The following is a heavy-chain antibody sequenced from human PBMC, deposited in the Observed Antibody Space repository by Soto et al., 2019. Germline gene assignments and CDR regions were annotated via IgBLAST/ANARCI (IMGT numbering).Heavy chain of an antibody. CDR2: IYWDDDK. V-gene: IGHV2-5*02. J-gene: IGHJ3*02. CDR1: GFSLSTSGVG. D-gene: IGHD1-26*01. CDR3: ARRGVGGGAFDI. Sequence: QITLKESGPPLVKPTQTLTLTCTFSGFSLSTSGVGVGWIRQPPGKALEWLALIYWDDDKRYSPSLKSRLTITNDPSKSQVVLTMTTMDPVDTATYYCARRGVGGGAFDIWGQGTMVTVSS.